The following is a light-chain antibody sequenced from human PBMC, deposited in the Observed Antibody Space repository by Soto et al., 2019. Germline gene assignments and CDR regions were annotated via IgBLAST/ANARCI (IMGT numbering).Light chain of an antibody. CDR2: AAS. J-gene: IGKJ1*01. V-gene: IGKV1-39*01. Sequence: DIQMTQSPSTLSASLGDRFTITCLASQSISSYLHWYQQKPGKAPKLLIYAASNLQSGVPSRFSASGSGTDFTLTLNSLQPEDFATYYCQQGYSTPWTFGQGTKVDIK. CDR1: QSISSY. CDR3: QQGYSTPWT.